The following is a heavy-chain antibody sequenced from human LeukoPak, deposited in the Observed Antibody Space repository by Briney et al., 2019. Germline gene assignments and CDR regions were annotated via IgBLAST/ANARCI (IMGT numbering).Heavy chain of an antibody. Sequence: PSETLPLTCAVYGGSLSGYYWSWIRQPPGKGLEWIGEINHSGSTNYNPSLKSRVTISVDTSKNQFSLKLSSVTAADTAVYYCARGMIAAAGAVVFLDRLYYYMDVWGKGTTVTVSS. CDR3: ARGMIAAAGAVVFLDRLYYYMDV. J-gene: IGHJ6*03. CDR2: INHSGST. V-gene: IGHV4-34*01. D-gene: IGHD6-13*01. CDR1: GGSLSGYY.